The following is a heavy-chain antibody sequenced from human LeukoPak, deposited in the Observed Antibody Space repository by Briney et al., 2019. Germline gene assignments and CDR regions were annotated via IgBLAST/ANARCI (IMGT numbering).Heavy chain of an antibody. J-gene: IGHJ4*02. CDR3: ARHVGGRGADFDY. V-gene: IGHV4-4*07. CDR1: GGSISSYY. Sequence: SQTLSLTCTVSGGSISSYYWSWIRQPAGQGLEWIGRIYISGSTNYNPSLKSRVTMSVDTSKNQFSLKLSSVIAADTAVYYCARHVGGRGADFDYWGQGTLVTVSS. D-gene: IGHD3-10*01. CDR2: IYISGST.